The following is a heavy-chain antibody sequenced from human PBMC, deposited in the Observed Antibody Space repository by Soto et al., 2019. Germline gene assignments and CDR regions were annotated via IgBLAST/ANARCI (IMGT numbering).Heavy chain of an antibody. V-gene: IGHV3-23*01. J-gene: IGHJ4*02. CDR3: AGNWR. Sequence: EVQLLESGGDKVQPGGSLRLSCTASGLTISTSTMSWGRQAPGKGLEWLAEISSTSDSTDYADSVKGRFIISRDSSKNTLYLQMNNLRDDDTAEYYCAGNWRWGQGTLVTVSS. CDR1: GLTISTST. CDR2: ISSTSDST.